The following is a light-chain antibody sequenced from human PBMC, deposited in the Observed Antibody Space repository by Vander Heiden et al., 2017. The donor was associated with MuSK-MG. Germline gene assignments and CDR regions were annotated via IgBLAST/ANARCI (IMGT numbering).Light chain of an antibody. CDR1: SSTVGGYNY. CDR2: EVS. CDR3: SSYAGSNNLRV. J-gene: IGLJ1*01. V-gene: IGLV2-8*01. Sequence: QSALPQPPSASGSPGQSVTISCTGTSSTVGGYNYVSWYQQHTGKAPKLMIYEVSKRTSGVPDRFSGSKSGNTASMTASGLQAEEEADYYCSSYAGSNNLRVFGTGTKFTVL.